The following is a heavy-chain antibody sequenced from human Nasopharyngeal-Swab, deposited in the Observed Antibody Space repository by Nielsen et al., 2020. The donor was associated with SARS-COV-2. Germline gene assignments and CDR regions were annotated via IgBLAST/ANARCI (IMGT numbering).Heavy chain of an antibody. V-gene: IGHV4-34*01. J-gene: IGHJ4*02. Sequence: SETLSLTCAVYGGSFSGYYWSWIRQPPGKGLAWIGEINHSGTTIHNPSLKSRVTISSDTSKNQFSLKLSSVTAPDTAVYYCARGHRSISMIVVVIATAHFYFDSWGRGTLVTVTS. CDR1: GGSFSGYY. CDR3: ARGHRSISMIVVVIATAHFYFDS. D-gene: IGHD3-22*01. CDR2: INHSGTT.